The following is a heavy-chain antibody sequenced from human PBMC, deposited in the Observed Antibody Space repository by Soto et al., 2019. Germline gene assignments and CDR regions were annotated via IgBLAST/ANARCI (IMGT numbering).Heavy chain of an antibody. D-gene: IGHD5-12*01. V-gene: IGHV3-23*01. CDR3: AKYILPTTPYFDY. J-gene: IGHJ4*02. CDR1: GFIFDNYA. CDR2: ITGTSGLT. Sequence: GGSLRLSCAASGFIFDNYAMTWVRQAPGKGLEWVASITGTSGLTYYAGSVAGRFTISRDNSKNTLYLQMNSLRDEDTAVYYCAKYILPTTPYFDYWGQGSLVTVSS.